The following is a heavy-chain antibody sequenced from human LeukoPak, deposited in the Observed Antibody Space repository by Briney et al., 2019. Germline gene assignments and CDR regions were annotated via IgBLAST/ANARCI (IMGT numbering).Heavy chain of an antibody. Sequence: PSETLSLTCAVSGGSISSSNWWSWVRQPPGKGLEWIGETYHSGSTNYNPSLKSRVTISVDKSKNQFSLKLSSVTAADTAVYYCARVALTMVRGVILRYFDYWGQGTLVTVSS. CDR3: ARVALTMVRGVILRYFDY. V-gene: IGHV4-4*02. J-gene: IGHJ4*02. CDR2: TYHSGST. D-gene: IGHD3-10*01. CDR1: GGSISSSNW.